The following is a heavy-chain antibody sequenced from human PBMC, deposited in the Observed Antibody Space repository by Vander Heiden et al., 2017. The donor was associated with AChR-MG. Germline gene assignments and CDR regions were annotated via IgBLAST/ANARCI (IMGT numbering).Heavy chain of an antibody. D-gene: IGHD7-27*01. Sequence: EVQLVESGGGLVQPGGSLRLTCAASGFTFSSYWMNWSRQAPGQGLVWVSRCNSRGSSTSYANSVKGRFTISRDNAKTTLYLQMNSLRAEDTAVYYCARDSEAGTVTGESGAFDIWGQGTMVTVSS. V-gene: IGHV3-74*01. J-gene: IGHJ3*02. CDR1: GFTFSSYW. CDR2: CNSRGSST. CDR3: ARDSEAGTVTGESGAFDI.